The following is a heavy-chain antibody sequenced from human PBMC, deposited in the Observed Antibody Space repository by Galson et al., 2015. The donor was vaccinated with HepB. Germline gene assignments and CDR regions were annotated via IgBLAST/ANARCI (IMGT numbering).Heavy chain of an antibody. CDR1: GFTFDDYA. J-gene: IGHJ5*02. V-gene: IGHV3-9*01. CDR2: ISWNSGKI. CDR3: AKDRGPSSWNWFDP. Sequence: SLRLSCAASGFTFDDYAMHWVRQAPGKGLEWVSGISWNSGKIGYADSVKGRFTISRDNAKNSLYLQMNSLRVEDTALYFCAKDRGPSSWNWFDPWGQGTPVTVSS. D-gene: IGHD3-16*02.